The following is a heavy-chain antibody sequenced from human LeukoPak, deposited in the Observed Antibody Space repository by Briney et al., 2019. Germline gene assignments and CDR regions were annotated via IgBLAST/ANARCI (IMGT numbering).Heavy chain of an antibody. J-gene: IGHJ4*02. D-gene: IGHD6-19*01. CDR2: IRYDGSDK. Sequence: GGSLRLSCAASGFTFSSYEMNWVRQAPGKGLEWLTFIRYDGSDKYYADSVKGRFTISRDDAKNSLYLQMNSLRAEDTAVYYCARGYYSSGWYLFDYWGQGTLVTVSS. CDR1: GFTFSSYE. V-gene: IGHV3-30*02. CDR3: ARGYYSSGWYLFDY.